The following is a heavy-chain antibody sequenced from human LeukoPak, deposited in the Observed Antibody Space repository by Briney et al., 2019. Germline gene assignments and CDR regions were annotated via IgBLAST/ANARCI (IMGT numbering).Heavy chain of an antibody. D-gene: IGHD6-13*01. J-gene: IGHJ4*02. CDR2: INHSGST. V-gene: IGHV4-34*01. CDR1: GGSFSGYY. Sequence: PSETLSLTSAVYGGSFSGYYWSWIRHPPGKGLEWIGEINHSGSTNYNPSLKSRVTISVETPKNQFLLKLSSVTAADTAVYYCASCSSSWLCPDLWGQGTLVTVSS. CDR3: ASCSSSWLCPDL.